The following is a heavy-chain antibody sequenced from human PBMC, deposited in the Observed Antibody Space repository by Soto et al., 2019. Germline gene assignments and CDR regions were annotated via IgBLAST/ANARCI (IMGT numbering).Heavy chain of an antibody. Sequence: GGSLRRSCAASGFTFSSYSMNWVRQAPGKGLEWVSSISSSSSYIYYADSVKGRFTISRDNAKNSLYLQMNSLRAEDTAVYYCARDLYSRYPGVYDYGGQGTLVNVSS. CDR1: GFTFSSYS. V-gene: IGHV3-21*01. CDR3: ARDLYSRYPGVYDY. D-gene: IGHD5-12*01. CDR2: ISSSSSYI. J-gene: IGHJ4*02.